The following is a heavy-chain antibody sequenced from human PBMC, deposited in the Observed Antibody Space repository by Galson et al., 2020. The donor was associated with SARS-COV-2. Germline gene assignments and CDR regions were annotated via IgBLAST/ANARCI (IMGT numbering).Heavy chain of an antibody. CDR1: GGSISSSRYS. D-gene: IGHD3-22*01. V-gene: IGHV4-39*01. J-gene: IGHJ4*02. CDR3: ARQGDYYDSSGSSFDY. CDR2: IYYSGST. Sequence: SETLSLTCTVSGGSISSSRYSWGWIRQPPGQGPEWIGSIYYSGSTYYNPSLKSRVTISVDTSKNQFSLKLSSVTAADTAVYYCARQGDYYDSSGSSFDYWCQGTLVTVSS.